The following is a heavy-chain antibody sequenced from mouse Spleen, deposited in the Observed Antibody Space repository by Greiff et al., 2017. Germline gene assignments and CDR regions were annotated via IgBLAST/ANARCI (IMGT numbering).Heavy chain of an antibody. D-gene: IGHD3-3*01. CDR1: GYTFTSYW. CDR2: IDPSDSYT. CDR3: ARGTALFDY. Sequence: VQLQQPGAELVKPGASVKLSCKASGYTFTSYWMQWVKQRPGQGLEWIGEIDPSDSYTNYNQKFKGKATLTVDTSSSTAYMQLSSLTSEDSAVYYCARGTALFDYWGQGTTLTVSS. V-gene: IGHV1-50*01. J-gene: IGHJ2*01.